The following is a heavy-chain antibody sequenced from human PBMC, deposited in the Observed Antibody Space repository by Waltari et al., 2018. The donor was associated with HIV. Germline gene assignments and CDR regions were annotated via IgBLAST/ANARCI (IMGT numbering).Heavy chain of an antibody. J-gene: IGHJ6*02. CDR1: GGTFSSYA. CDR3: ARDGAVAGPGATLYYYYGMDV. Sequence: QVQLVQSGAEVKKPGSSVKVSCKASGGTFSSYAISWVRQAPGQGLEWMGGIIPIFGTANYAQKFQGRVTITADKSTSTAYMELSSLRSEDTAVYYCARDGAVAGPGATLYYYYGMDVWGQGTTVTVSS. V-gene: IGHV1-69*06. CDR2: IIPIFGTA. D-gene: IGHD6-19*01.